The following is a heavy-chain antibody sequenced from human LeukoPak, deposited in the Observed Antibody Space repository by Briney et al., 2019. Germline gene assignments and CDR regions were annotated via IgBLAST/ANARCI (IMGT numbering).Heavy chain of an antibody. CDR1: GFTFSNYW. D-gene: IGHD2-21*02. Sequence: GGSLRLSCAASGFTFSNYWMQWVRQAPGKGLVWVSRIKADGTATTYADSVEGRFTISRDNAKNTLYLEMNSLRAEDTAVYYSARSCGSDCCHKLPGDYWGQGTLVTVSS. CDR3: ARSCGSDCCHKLPGDY. V-gene: IGHV3-74*03. CDR2: IKADGTAT. J-gene: IGHJ4*02.